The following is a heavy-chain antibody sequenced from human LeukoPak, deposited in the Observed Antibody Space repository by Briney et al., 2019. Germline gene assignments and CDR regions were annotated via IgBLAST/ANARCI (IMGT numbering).Heavy chain of an antibody. CDR3: ARAVQLWLRRGKGFGYYFDY. CDR2: INPNSGGT. Sequence: ASVKVSCKASGYTFTGYYMHWVRQAPGQGLEWMGWINPNSGGTGYAQKFQGRVTITRNTSISTAYMELSSLRSEDTAVYYCARAVQLWLRRGKGFGYYFDYWGQGTLVTVSS. V-gene: IGHV1-8*03. D-gene: IGHD5-18*01. CDR1: GYTFTGYY. J-gene: IGHJ4*02.